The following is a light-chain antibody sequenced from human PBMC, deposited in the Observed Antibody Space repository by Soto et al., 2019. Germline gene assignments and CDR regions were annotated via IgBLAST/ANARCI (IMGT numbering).Light chain of an antibody. V-gene: IGKV1-5*01. Sequence: IQMTQSPSTLSASIGDRVTITCRASQSLDNCLAWYQQKPGKAPKLLIYDVSSLESGVPSRFSGSGSQTEFTLTIRSLFPVDVATPSCPTLNPFPTPFGPGT. CDR1: QSLDNC. CDR2: DVS. J-gene: IGKJ5*01. CDR3: PTLNPFPTP.